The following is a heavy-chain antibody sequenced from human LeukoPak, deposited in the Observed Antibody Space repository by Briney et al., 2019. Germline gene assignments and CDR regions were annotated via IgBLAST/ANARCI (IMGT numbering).Heavy chain of an antibody. D-gene: IGHD3-22*01. CDR2: FDPEDGET. CDR1: GYTLTELS. V-gene: IGHV1-24*01. Sequence: ASVKVSCKVSGYTLTELSMHWVRQAPGKGLEWMGGFDPEDGETIYAQKFQGRVTMTEDTSTDTAYMELSSLRSEDTAVYYCATEEYYDSSGYYPHWFDPWGRGTLVTVSS. CDR3: ATEEYYDSSGYYPHWFDP. J-gene: IGHJ5*02.